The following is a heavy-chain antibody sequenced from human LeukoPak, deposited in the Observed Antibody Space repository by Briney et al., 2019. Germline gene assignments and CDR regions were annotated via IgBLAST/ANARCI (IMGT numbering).Heavy chain of an antibody. Sequence: ASVKVSCKASGYTFTSYGISWVRQAPGQGLEWMGWISAYHGNTNYAQKLQGRVTMTTDTSTSTAYMELRSLRSDDTAVYYCARDNPYYDSSGYYFFDYWGQGTLVTVSS. CDR1: GYTFTSYG. V-gene: IGHV1-18*01. CDR2: ISAYHGNT. CDR3: ARDNPYYDSSGYYFFDY. J-gene: IGHJ4*02. D-gene: IGHD3-22*01.